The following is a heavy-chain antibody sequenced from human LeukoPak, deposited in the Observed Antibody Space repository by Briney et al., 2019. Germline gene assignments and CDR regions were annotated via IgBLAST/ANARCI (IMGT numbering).Heavy chain of an antibody. V-gene: IGHV3-74*01. Sequence: PGGSLRLSCAASGFSFSKYWMHWARQAPGKGLMWVSRINTDGTTTDYADSVKGRFTISRDNAKNTVFLQMNRLTVEDRAVYYCLRAYDNDDSSGYSHDYWGQGTPVTVSS. CDR3: LRAYDNDDSSGYSHDY. J-gene: IGHJ4*02. CDR1: GFSFSKYW. CDR2: INTDGTTT. D-gene: IGHD3-22*01.